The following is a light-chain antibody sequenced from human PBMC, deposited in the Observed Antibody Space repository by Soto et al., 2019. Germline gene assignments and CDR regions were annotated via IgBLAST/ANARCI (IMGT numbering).Light chain of an antibody. CDR1: QSVSSSY. Sequence: EIVLTQSPGTLSLSPGERATLSCRASQSVSSSYLAWYQQKPGQAPRLLIYGASSRGTGIPDRFSGSGSGTDFTLTISRLEPEDFAVYYWQQYDSSPLTFGGGTKVEIK. J-gene: IGKJ4*01. V-gene: IGKV3-20*01. CDR2: GAS. CDR3: QQYDSSPLT.